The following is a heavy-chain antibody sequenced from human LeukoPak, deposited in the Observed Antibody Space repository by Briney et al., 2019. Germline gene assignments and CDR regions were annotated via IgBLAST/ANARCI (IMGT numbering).Heavy chain of an antibody. J-gene: IGHJ6*03. CDR3: ARDKNDFWSGYYRGGYYYYYMDV. Sequence: PSETLSLTCTVSGGSISSHYWSWIRQPPGKGLEWIGYIYYSGSTNYNPSLKSRVTISVDTSKNQFSLKLSSVTAADTAVYYCARDKNDFWSGYYRGGYYYYYMDVWGKGTTVTVSS. CDR2: IYYSGST. V-gene: IGHV4-59*11. D-gene: IGHD3-3*01. CDR1: GGSISSHY.